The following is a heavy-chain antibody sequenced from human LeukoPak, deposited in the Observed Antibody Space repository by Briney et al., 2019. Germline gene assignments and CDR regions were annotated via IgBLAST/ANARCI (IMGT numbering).Heavy chain of an antibody. CDR2: ISGSGGST. CDR3: AKDPVNYDFWSGPDY. CDR1: GFTFSSYA. D-gene: IGHD3-3*01. V-gene: IGHV3-23*01. Sequence: GGSLRLSCAASGFTFSSYAMSWVRQAPGKGLEWVSAISGSGGSTYYADSVKGRFTISRDNSKNTLYLQMNSLSAEDTAVNYCAKDPVNYDFWSGPDYWGQGTLVTVSS. J-gene: IGHJ4*02.